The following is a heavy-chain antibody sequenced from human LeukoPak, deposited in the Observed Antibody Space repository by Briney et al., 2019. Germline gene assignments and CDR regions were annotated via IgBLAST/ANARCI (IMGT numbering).Heavy chain of an antibody. CDR2: ISSSGSTI. D-gene: IGHD4-23*01. V-gene: IGHV3-48*03. CDR3: ARAEDGGLYYYYGMDV. CDR1: GFIFRNYA. J-gene: IGHJ6*02. Sequence: GGSLRLSCAGSGFIFRNYAMSWVRQAPGMGLEWVSYISSSGSTIYYADSVKGRFTISRDSAKNSLYLQMNSLRAEDTAVYYCARAEDGGLYYYYGMDVWGQGTTVTVSS.